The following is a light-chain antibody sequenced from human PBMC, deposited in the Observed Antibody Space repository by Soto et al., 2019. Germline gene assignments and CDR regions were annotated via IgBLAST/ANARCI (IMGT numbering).Light chain of an antibody. V-gene: IGKV3-15*01. J-gene: IGKJ1*01. CDR2: GAS. Sequence: EIGMTQSPGTLSVSPGERATLSCRASQSVSSNLAWYQQKPGQAPRLLIYGASTRATGIPARFSGSGSETEFTLTISSLQSEDCAVYYCQQFYTWPRTFGQGTKVEIK. CDR3: QQFYTWPRT. CDR1: QSVSSN.